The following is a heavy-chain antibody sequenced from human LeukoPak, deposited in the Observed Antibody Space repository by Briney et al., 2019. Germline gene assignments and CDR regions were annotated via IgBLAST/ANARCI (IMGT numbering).Heavy chain of an antibody. V-gene: IGHV3-30*03. D-gene: IGHD3-22*01. CDR3: ALDDSSGYYPFDY. Sequence: GGSLRLSCAASGFTFSSYGMHWVRQAPGKGLEWVAVISYDGSNKYYADSVKGRFTISRDNSKNTLYLQMNSLRAEDTAVYYCALDDSSGYYPFDYWGQGTLVTVSS. CDR2: ISYDGSNK. J-gene: IGHJ4*02. CDR1: GFTFSSYG.